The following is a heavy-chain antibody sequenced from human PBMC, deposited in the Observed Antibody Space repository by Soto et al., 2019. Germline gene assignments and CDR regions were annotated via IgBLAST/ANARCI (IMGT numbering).Heavy chain of an antibody. CDR1: GYTCTSYY. V-gene: IGHV1-46*04. J-gene: IGHJ5*02. Sequence: QVQLVQSGAEVKKPGASVKVSCKASGYTCTSYYMHWVRQAPGQGLEWMGIINPSGGSTSYAQKLQGRVNMTGDTSTSTVYMELSSLRSEDTAVYYCARVLGAYCSGTGCPAALDPWGQGTLVTVSS. D-gene: IGHD2-2*01. CDR3: ARVLGAYCSGTGCPAALDP. CDR2: INPSGGST.